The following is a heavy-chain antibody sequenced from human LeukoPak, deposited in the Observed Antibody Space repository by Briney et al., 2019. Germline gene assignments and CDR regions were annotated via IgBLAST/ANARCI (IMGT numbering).Heavy chain of an antibody. D-gene: IGHD2-15*01. V-gene: IGHV3-23*01. CDR1: GFTFSSYA. CDR2: ISGSGGST. Sequence: GGSLRLSCAASGFTFSSYAMSWVRQAPGKGLEWVSAISGSGGSTYYADSVKGRFTISRDNSKNTLYLQMNSLRAEDTAVYYCASPLCSGGSCYLKHWGRGTLVTVSS. CDR3: ASPLCSGGSCYLKH. J-gene: IGHJ1*01.